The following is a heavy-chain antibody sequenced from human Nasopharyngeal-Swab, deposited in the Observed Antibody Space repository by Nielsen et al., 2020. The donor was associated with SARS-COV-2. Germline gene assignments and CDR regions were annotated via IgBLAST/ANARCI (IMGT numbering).Heavy chain of an antibody. CDR3: ARGDYSNYVDYYYYHYMDV. Sequence: GESLKISCAASGFTFSSYWMHWVRQAPGKGLVWVSRINSDGSSTSYADSVKGRFTISRDNAKNTLYLQMNSLRAEDTAVYYCARGDYSNYVDYYYYHYMDVWGKGTTVTVSS. CDR2: INSDGSST. D-gene: IGHD4-11*01. V-gene: IGHV3-74*01. J-gene: IGHJ6*03. CDR1: GFTFSSYW.